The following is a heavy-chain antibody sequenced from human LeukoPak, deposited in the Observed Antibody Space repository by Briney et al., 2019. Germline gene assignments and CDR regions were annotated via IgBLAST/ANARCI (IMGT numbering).Heavy chain of an antibody. CDR1: GFTISSDE. D-gene: IGHD1-1*01. CDR3: ARGGSSRPLAH. J-gene: IGHJ4*02. V-gene: IGHV3-48*03. CDR2: IPSSGSPI. Sequence: GGSLRLPCAASGFTISSDEMNWAREAPGKGLEWISYIPSSGSPIYYADSVKGRFSISRDTAKNSLYLQMNSLTAEDTAVYYCARGGSSRPLAHWGQGTLVTVSS.